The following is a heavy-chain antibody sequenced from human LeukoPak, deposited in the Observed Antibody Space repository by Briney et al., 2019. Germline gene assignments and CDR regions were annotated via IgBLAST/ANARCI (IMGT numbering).Heavy chain of an antibody. CDR2: ISDTGDT. CDR3: AKAPVTTCRGAFCYPFDY. CDR1: GFTLSSYA. V-gene: IGHV3-23*01. D-gene: IGHD2-15*01. Sequence: GGSLRLSCAASGFTLSSYAMSWVRQAPGKGLEWVSAISDTGDTYHADSVKGRFTISRDSSKNTLFLQMNRLRPEDAAVYYCAKAPVTTCRGAFCYPFDYWGLGTLVTVSS. J-gene: IGHJ4*02.